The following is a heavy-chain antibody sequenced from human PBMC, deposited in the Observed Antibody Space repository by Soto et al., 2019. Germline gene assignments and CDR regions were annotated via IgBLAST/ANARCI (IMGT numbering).Heavy chain of an antibody. V-gene: IGHV3-23*01. CDR3: ARDFNDYDFWSGYYTSFDY. J-gene: IGHJ4*02. Sequence: EVHLLESGGGLVQPGGSLRVSCTASGFSFSSDAMGWVRQAPGKGLEWVSVISGGGRSTYYADSVNGRFTISRDNSKNTLYLLMNSLTADDTAVYYCARDFNDYDFWSGYYTSFDYWGQGTLVTVSS. CDR2: ISGGGRST. D-gene: IGHD3-3*01. CDR1: GFSFSSDA.